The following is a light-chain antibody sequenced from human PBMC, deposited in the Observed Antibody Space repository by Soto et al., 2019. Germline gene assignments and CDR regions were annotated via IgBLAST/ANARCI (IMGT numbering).Light chain of an antibody. V-gene: IGKV1-39*01. Sequence: DIQMTQSPSSLSASVGDRVTITCRASQSIREFLNWYQQKPGKAPELLIYAASILHTVVPSRFSGSASGTEFTLTISNLQPEDCATYYCQQCYSVPPLSFGGGTKVEI. CDR1: QSIREF. J-gene: IGKJ4*01. CDR2: AAS. CDR3: QQCYSVPPLS.